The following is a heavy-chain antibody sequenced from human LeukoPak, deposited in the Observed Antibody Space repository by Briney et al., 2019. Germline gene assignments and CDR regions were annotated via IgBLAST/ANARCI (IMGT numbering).Heavy chain of an antibody. Sequence: PGGSLRLSCEASGFTFSGYYMTWVRQAPGKGLEWVASIKEDGSEKYYVDSVKGRFTISRDNAKNSLYLQMSSLRAEDTAVYFCARDVGYGDYWGQGILVTVSS. CDR1: GFTFSGYY. CDR3: ARDVGYGDY. J-gene: IGHJ4*02. CDR2: IKEDGSEK. V-gene: IGHV3-7*01. D-gene: IGHD5-12*01.